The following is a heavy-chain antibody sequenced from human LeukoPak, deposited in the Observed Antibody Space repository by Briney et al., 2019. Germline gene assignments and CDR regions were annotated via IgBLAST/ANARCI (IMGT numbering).Heavy chain of an antibody. CDR1: GFTFSNAW. CDR2: IKSKTDGGTT. V-gene: IGHV3-15*01. CDR3: TTRAPCGGDCYSGYMAFDI. Sequence: PGGSLRLSCAASGFTFSNAWMSWVRQAPGKGLEWVGRIKSKTDGGTTDYAAPVKGRFTISRDDSKNTLYLQMNSLKTEDTAVYYCTTRAPCGGDCYSGYMAFDIWGQGTMVTVSS. D-gene: IGHD2-21*02. J-gene: IGHJ3*02.